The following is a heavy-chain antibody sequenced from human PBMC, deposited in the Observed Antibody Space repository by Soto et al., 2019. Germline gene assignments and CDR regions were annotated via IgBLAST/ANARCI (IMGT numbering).Heavy chain of an antibody. CDR2: IIPILGIA. V-gene: IGHV1-69*02. CDR3: ARDDGLAYCGGDCYS. D-gene: IGHD2-21*02. J-gene: IGHJ4*02. Sequence: QVQLVQSGAEVKKPGSSVKVSCKASGGIFSSDTISWVRQAPGQGLEWMGRIIPILGIANYAQKFQGRVTITADKSTSTAYMELSSLRSEDTAVYYCARDDGLAYCGGDCYSWGQGTLVTVSP. CDR1: GGIFSSDT.